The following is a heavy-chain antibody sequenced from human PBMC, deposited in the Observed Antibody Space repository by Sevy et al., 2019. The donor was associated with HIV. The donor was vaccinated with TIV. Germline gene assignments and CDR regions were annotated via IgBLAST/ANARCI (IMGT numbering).Heavy chain of an antibody. V-gene: IGHV1-69*13. CDR3: ARDPEYGGNPYFDY. CDR1: GGTFSSYA. D-gene: IGHD2-15*01. CDR2: IIPIFGTA. J-gene: IGHJ4*02. Sequence: ASVKVSCKASGGTFSSYAISWVRQAPGQGLEWMGGIIPIFGTANYAQKFQGRVTITADESTSTAYMELRSLRSEDTAVYYCARDPEYGGNPYFDYWGQGTLVTVSS.